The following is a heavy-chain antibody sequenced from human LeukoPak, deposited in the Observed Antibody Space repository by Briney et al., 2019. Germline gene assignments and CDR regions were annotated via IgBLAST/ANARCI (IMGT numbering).Heavy chain of an antibody. CDR2: IYYSGST. CDR1: GGSISSGDYY. V-gene: IGHV4-30-4*01. CDR3: ARDTPFRYDFWNRRFWYFDL. Sequence: SETLSLTCTVSGGSISSGDYYWSWIRQPPGKGLEWIGYIYYSGSTYYNPSLKSRVTISVDTSKNQFSLKLSSVTAADTAVYYCARDTPFRYDFWNRRFWYFDLWGRGTLVTVSS. D-gene: IGHD3-3*01. J-gene: IGHJ2*01.